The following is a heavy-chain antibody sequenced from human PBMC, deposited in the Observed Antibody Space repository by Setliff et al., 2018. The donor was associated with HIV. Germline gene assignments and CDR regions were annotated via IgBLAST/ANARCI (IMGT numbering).Heavy chain of an antibody. CDR1: DDSISSNY. V-gene: IGHV4-4*07. CDR2: IYTGGRT. Sequence: SETLSLTCTVSDDSISSNYWSWIRQSAGKGLEWVGRIYTGGRTNYNPSFKGRVTMSVDTSKNQFSLNLSSVTAADTAVYYCARDRMPMASWVPDKWGQGTLVTVSS. D-gene: IGHD2-2*01. J-gene: IGHJ4*02. CDR3: ARDRMPMASWVPDK.